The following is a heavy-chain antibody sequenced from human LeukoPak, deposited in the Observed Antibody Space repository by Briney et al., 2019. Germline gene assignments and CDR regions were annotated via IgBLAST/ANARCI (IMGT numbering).Heavy chain of an antibody. CDR2: IYRSGST. Sequence: SETLSLTCTVSGGSISSYYWSWIRQPAGKGLEWMGRIYRSGSTNYDPSLKSRVTMSVDTSKNQFSLKLSSVTAADTAVYYCARVARDGYKFYGQVGVFDYWGQGTLVTVSS. CDR3: ARVARDGYKFYGQVGVFDY. CDR1: GGSISSYY. V-gene: IGHV4-4*07. J-gene: IGHJ4*02. D-gene: IGHD5-24*01.